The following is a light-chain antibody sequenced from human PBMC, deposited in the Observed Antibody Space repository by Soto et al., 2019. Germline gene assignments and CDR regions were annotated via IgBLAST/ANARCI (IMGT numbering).Light chain of an antibody. CDR2: GAS. V-gene: IGKV3-20*01. CDR1: QSVTSSY. J-gene: IGKJ1*01. CDR3: QQYGSSPTT. Sequence: EIVLTQSPGTLSLSPGERATLSCRASQSVTSSYLAWWQQKPGQAPRLLIYGASSRATGIPDRFSGSGSGTDFTLTISRLEPEDFAVDFCQQYGSSPTTFGQGTKVEIK.